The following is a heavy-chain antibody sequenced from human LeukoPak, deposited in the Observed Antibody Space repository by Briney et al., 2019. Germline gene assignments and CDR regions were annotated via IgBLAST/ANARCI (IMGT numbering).Heavy chain of an antibody. CDR2: INHSGST. J-gene: IGHJ4*02. CDR1: GGSFSGYY. D-gene: IGHD6-6*01. Sequence: SETLSLTCAVYGGSFSGYYWSWIRQPPGKGLEWIGEINHSGSTNYNPSLKGRITLSLDTSKNQFSLILSSVTAADTAMYYCARESSTSQSNLFDYWGQGTLVTVSS. CDR3: ARESSTSQSNLFDY. V-gene: IGHV4-34*01.